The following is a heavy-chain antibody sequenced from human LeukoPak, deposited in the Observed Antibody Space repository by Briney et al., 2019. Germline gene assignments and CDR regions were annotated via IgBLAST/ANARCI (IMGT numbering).Heavy chain of an antibody. V-gene: IGHV1-18*01. D-gene: IGHD2-2*01. CDR2: ISAYNGNT. J-gene: IGHJ6*02. CDR3: ARAAGMPRNYYGMDV. Sequence: ASVKASCKASGYTFSSYGISWVRQAPGQGLEWMGWISAYNGNTNYAQKLQDRVTMTTDTSTSTAYMELRSLRSDATAVYYCARAAGMPRNYYGMDVRGQGTTVTVSS. CDR1: GYTFSSYG.